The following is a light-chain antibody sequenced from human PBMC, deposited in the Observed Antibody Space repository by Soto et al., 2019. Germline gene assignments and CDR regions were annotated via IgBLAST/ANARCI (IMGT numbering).Light chain of an antibody. CDR2: LNSDGGH. V-gene: IGLV4-69*01. J-gene: IGLJ2*01. Sequence: QLVLTQSPSASASLGASVKLTCTLSSGHSSYAIAWHQQQPEKGPRFLMKLNSDGGHRKGDGVPDRFSGSSSGAERYLTISSLQSEDEADYYCQTWGTGVVFGGGTKVTVL. CDR1: SGHSSYA. CDR3: QTWGTGVV.